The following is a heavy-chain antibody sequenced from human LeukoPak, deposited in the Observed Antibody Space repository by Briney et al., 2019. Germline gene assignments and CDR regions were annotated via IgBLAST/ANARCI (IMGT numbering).Heavy chain of an antibody. Sequence: GGSLRLSCAASGFTFSSYGMNWVRQAPGKGLEWVSGISGSGGSTHYADSVKGRFTISRDNSKNTLYLQMNSLRAEDTAVYYCAKGYGWEASYYYYYMDVWGKGTTVTISS. CDR2: ISGSGGST. D-gene: IGHD1-26*01. V-gene: IGHV3-23*01. CDR1: GFTFSSYG. J-gene: IGHJ6*03. CDR3: AKGYGWEASYYYYYMDV.